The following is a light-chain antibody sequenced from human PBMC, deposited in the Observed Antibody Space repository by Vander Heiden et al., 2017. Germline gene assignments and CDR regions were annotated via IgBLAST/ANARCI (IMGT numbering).Light chain of an antibody. CDR3: QVWDSSSDHGV. CDR2: DVS. CDR1: SSGRRS. V-gene: IGLV3-21*02. Sequence: SYALTQPPSLSLVPGQAARVTFGGNSSGRRSVHWYQQKQGQAPLLVVEDVSDRPSGIPERFSCSNSGNAATPTISIVEAENKADDDCQVWDSSSDHGVFGGGTKLTVL. J-gene: IGLJ3*02.